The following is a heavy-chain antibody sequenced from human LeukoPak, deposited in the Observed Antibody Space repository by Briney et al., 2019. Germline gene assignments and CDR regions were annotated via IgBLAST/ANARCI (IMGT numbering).Heavy chain of an antibody. D-gene: IGHD6-13*01. CDR1: VYTFSDYY. V-gene: IGHV3-11*06. J-gene: IGHJ4*02. CDR3: ARVIAAAGVIYYFDY. Sequence: GGSLRLSCAASVYTFSDYYMSWIRQAPGKGLEWVSYISSSSSYTNYADSVKGRFTISRDNAKNSLYLQMNSLRAEDTAVYYCARVIAAAGVIYYFDYWGQGTLSPSPQ. CDR2: ISSSSSYT.